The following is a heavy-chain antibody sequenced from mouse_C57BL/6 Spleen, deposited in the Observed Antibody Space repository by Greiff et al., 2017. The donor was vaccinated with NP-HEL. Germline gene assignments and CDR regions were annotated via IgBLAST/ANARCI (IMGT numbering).Heavy chain of an antibody. CDR2: SRNKANDYTT. V-gene: IGHV7-1*01. CDR1: GFTFSDFY. J-gene: IGHJ1*03. Sequence: EVKVVESGGGLVQSGRSLRLSCATSGFTFSDFYMEWVRQAPGKGLEWIAASRNKANDYTTEYSASVKGRFIVSRDTSQSILYLQMNALRAEDTAIYYCARDARSSNWYFDVWGTGTTVTVSS. CDR3: ARDARSSNWYFDV. D-gene: IGHD1-1*01.